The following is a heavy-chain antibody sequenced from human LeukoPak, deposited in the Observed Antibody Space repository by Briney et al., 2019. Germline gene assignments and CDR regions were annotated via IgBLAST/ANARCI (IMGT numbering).Heavy chain of an antibody. D-gene: IGHD2-15*01. J-gene: IGHJ4*02. Sequence: PGGSLRLSCATSGFTFSNFAMSWVRQAPGKGLEWVSAISGSGGSTYYADSVKGRFTISRDNSKNTLYLQMNSLRAEDTAVYYCATVVVVAAMGDYWGQGTLVTVSS. CDR3: ATVVVVAAMGDY. CDR1: GFTFSNFA. CDR2: ISGSGGST. V-gene: IGHV3-23*01.